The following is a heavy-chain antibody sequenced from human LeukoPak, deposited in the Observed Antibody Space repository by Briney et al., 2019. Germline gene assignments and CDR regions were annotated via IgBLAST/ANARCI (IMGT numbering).Heavy chain of an antibody. CDR2: ISTSSTYI. CDR3: ARDPPFIIGTTFFDY. V-gene: IGHV3-21*01. CDR1: GFTFSSYS. D-gene: IGHD1-20*01. Sequence: GGSLRLSCTASGFTFSSYSMNWVRQAPGKGLEWVSSISTSSTYIYYADSVKGRFTISRDNAKNSLYLQMNSLRAEDTAVYYCARDPPFIIGTTFFDYWGQGTLVTVSS. J-gene: IGHJ4*02.